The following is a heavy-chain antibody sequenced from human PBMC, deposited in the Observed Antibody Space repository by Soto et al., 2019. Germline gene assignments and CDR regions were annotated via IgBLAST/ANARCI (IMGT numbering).Heavy chain of an antibody. CDR3: ARGSDILTGYSH. J-gene: IGHJ4*02. CDR2: IIPIFGTA. D-gene: IGHD3-9*01. CDR1: GGTFSSYA. V-gene: IGHV1-69*12. Sequence: QVQLVQSGAEVKKPGSSVKVSCKASGGTFSSYAISWVRQAPGQGLEWMGGIIPIFGTANYAQKFQGRVTFTADESTITAYMELSSLRCEDTGVDYCARGSDILTGYSHWGQGTLVTVSS.